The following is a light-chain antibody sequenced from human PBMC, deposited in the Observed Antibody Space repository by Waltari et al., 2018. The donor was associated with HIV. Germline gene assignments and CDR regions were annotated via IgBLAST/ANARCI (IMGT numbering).Light chain of an antibody. V-gene: IGKV3-11*01. CDR2: DAS. J-gene: IGKJ5*01. CDR3: QQRSNWPPIT. CDR1: QSVSSY. Sequence: EIVLTQSPATLSLSPGERATLSCRASQSVSSYLGWYQQKPGQAPRLLIYDASNRATGIPARFSGSGSGTDFTLTISSLEPEDFAVYYCQQRSNWPPITFGQGTRLEIK.